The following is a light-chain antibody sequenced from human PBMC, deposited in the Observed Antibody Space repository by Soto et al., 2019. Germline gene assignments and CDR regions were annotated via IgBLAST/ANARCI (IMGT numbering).Light chain of an antibody. CDR3: QQLNSYPPWT. Sequence: IQLTQSPSSLSASVGDRVTITCRASQGISSYLAWYPQKPGKAPKLLIYAASTLQSGVPSRFSGSGSGTDFTLTISSLQPEDFATYYCQQLNSYPPWTFGQGTKVEIK. CDR1: QGISSY. V-gene: IGKV1-9*01. J-gene: IGKJ1*01. CDR2: AAS.